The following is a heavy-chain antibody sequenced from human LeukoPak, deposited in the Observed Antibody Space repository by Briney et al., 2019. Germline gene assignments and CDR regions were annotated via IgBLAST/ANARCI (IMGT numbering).Heavy chain of an antibody. Sequence: GGSLRLSCAASGFTFSSYSMNWVRQAPGKGLEWVSSISSSSRYIYYVDSVKGGFTISRDNAKNSLYLQMNSLRAEDTAVYYCASSIVGVADYWGQGTLVTVSS. J-gene: IGHJ4*02. D-gene: IGHD3-16*01. CDR3: ASSIVGVADY. CDR1: GFTFSSYS. CDR2: ISSSSRYI. V-gene: IGHV3-21*01.